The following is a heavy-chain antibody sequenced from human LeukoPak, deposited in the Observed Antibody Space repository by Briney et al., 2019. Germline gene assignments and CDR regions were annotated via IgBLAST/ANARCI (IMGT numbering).Heavy chain of an antibody. Sequence: PGESLRLSCAASGFAFSSHRMNWVRQAPGKGLEWVANVNREGSDKNYVDSVKGRFTISRDNAKNSLYLQMNSLRVEDTAVYYCARDGVPGGRDVWGQGTTVTVS. CDR3: ARDGVPGGRDV. D-gene: IGHD3-16*01. J-gene: IGHJ6*02. CDR2: VNREGSDK. CDR1: GFAFSSHR. V-gene: IGHV3-7*01.